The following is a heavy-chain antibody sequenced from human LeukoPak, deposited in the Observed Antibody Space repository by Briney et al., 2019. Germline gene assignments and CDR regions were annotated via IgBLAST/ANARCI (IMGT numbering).Heavy chain of an antibody. CDR3: ARPGSYRDWYFDL. CDR1: GGSISRYY. Sequence: SETLSLTCTVSGGSISRYYWNWIRQPPGKGLEWIGYIYYSGTTNYNPSLKSRVTISVDTSKNQFSLKLSSVTAADTAVYYCARPGSYRDWYFDLWGRGTLVTVSS. D-gene: IGHD1-26*01. J-gene: IGHJ2*01. V-gene: IGHV4-59*08. CDR2: IYYSGTT.